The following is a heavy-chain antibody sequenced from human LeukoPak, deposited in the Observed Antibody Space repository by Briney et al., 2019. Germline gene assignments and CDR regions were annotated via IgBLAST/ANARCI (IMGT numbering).Heavy chain of an antibody. CDR1: GGTFSSYA. CDR3: ARVYYDFWSGYEYDAFDI. CDR2: IIPIFGTA. V-gene: IGHV1-69*05. J-gene: IGHJ3*02. Sequence: AASVKVSCKASGGTFSSYAISWVRQAPGQGLEWMGRIIPIFGTANYAQKLQGRVTMTTDTSTSTAYMELRSLRSDDTAVYYCARVYYDFWSGYEYDAFDIWGQGTMVTVSS. D-gene: IGHD3-3*01.